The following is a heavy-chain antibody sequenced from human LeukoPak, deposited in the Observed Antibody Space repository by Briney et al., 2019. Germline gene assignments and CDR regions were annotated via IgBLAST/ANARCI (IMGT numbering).Heavy chain of an antibody. CDR1: GFTFSSYA. Sequence: GGSLRLSCAASGFTFSSYAMSWVRQAPGKGLEWVSAISGGGGSTYYADSVKGRFTISRDNSKNTLHLQMNSLRAEDTAVYYCAKRPAVAGPFFDYWGQGTLVTVSS. J-gene: IGHJ4*02. CDR3: AKRPAVAGPFFDY. CDR2: ISGGGGST. V-gene: IGHV3-23*01. D-gene: IGHD6-19*01.